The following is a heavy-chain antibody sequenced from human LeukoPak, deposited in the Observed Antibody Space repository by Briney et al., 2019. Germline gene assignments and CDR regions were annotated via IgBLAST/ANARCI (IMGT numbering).Heavy chain of an antibody. CDR3: ARFAGSGSYVDY. D-gene: IGHD3-10*01. V-gene: IGHV3-11*03. CDR1: GYTFSDYY. Sequence: GGSLRLSCAASGYTFSDYYMSWIRQAPGKGLEWVSYISSSSSYTNYADSVKGRFTISRDNAKNSLYLQMNSLRAEDTAVYYCARFAGSGSYVDYWGQGTLVTVSS. J-gene: IGHJ4*02. CDR2: ISSSSSYT.